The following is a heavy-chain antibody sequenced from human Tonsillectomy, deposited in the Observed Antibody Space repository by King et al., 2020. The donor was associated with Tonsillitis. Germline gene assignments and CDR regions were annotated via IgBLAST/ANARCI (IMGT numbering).Heavy chain of an antibody. J-gene: IGHJ4*02. D-gene: IGHD3-10*01. CDR1: GYQYTSYW. CDR2: IYPGNSDT. Sequence: VQLVESGETIKKPGESLRISCQGSGYQYTSYWIAWVRQMPGKGLEWMGIIYPGNSDTRYSPSFQGQVTISADNSIRTDYLQWTILQAPDTAMYYCATNEYDGSGNWYSHLRHRGKVTPVTVAT. CDR3: ATNEYDGSGNWYSHLRH. V-gene: IGHV5-51*03.